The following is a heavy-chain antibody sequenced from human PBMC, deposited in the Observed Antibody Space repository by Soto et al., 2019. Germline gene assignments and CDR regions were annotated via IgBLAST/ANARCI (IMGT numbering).Heavy chain of an antibody. CDR3: ARDGRERQWVDFCDY. CDR2: MSHDGRNK. D-gene: IGHD6-19*01. CDR1: GFPFSTYA. Sequence: PGGSLRLSCVASGFPFSTYAIHWVRQAPGKGLEWVPVMSHDGRNKYYAESVKGRFTISRDNSKNTLYLQMNSLRAEDTAVYYCARDGRERQWVDFCDYPGQRTRVTVCS. J-gene: IGHJ4*02. V-gene: IGHV3-30*04.